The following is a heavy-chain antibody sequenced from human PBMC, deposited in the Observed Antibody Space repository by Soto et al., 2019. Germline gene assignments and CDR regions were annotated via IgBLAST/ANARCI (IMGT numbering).Heavy chain of an antibody. J-gene: IGHJ4*02. CDR3: AKNPNSGSYSPLPYFDY. CDR2: LSGSGGST. D-gene: IGHD1-26*01. CDR1: GFTFSSYA. V-gene: IGHV3-23*01. Sequence: PGGSLRLPCAASGFTFSSYAMSWVRQAPGKGLEWVSALSGSGGSTYYAASVKGRFTISRDNSKNTLYLQMNSLRAEDTAVYYCAKNPNSGSYSPLPYFDYWGQGTLVTVSS.